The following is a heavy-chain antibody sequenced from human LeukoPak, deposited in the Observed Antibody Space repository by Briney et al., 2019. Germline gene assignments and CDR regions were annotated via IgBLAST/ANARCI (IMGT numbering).Heavy chain of an antibody. CDR2: ISSSGSTI. CDR3: ARGADWGLVRAPADY. D-gene: IGHD6-19*01. V-gene: IGHV3-48*03. CDR1: GFTFSSYE. J-gene: IGHJ4*02. Sequence: QPGGSLRLSCAASGFTFSSYEMNWVRQAPGKGLEWVSYISSSGSTIYYADSVKGRFTISRDNAKNSLYLQMNSLRAEDTAVYYCARGADWGLVRAPADYWGQGTLVTVSS.